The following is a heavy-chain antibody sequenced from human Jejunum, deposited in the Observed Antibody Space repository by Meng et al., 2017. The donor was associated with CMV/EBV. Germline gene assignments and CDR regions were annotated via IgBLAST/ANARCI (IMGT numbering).Heavy chain of an antibody. J-gene: IGHJ5*02. CDR1: GDSVSGYNY. CDR2: MYYTGKA. V-gene: IGHV4-61*01. CDR3: ARGRGYDYGDS. Sequence: QVQLQEWGPGLLKPSETLSLTCRVSGDSVSGYNYWTWIRQPPGKGLEWIGNMYYTGKAIYKPSLQSRVTISVDTSKNQFSLRVTSVTAADTAIYYCARGRGYDYGDSWGQGTLVTVSS. D-gene: IGHD4/OR15-4a*01.